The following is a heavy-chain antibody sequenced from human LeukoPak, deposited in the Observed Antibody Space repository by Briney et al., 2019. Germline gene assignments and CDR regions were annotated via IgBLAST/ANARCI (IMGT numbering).Heavy chain of an antibody. J-gene: IGHJ6*03. CDR1: GFTFSNYA. Sequence: GGSLRLSCEASGFTFSNYAMSWVRQAPGKGLEWVSGISDITYYADSVKGRFTISRDNSKNTLYLQMNSLRAEDTAVYYCARMWPEGYMDVWGKGTTVTVSS. CDR3: ARMWPEGYMDV. CDR2: ISDIT. D-gene: IGHD2-21*01. V-gene: IGHV3-23*01.